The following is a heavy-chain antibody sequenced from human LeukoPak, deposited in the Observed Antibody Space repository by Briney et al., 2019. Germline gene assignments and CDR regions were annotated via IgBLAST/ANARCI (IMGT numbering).Heavy chain of an antibody. CDR2: IYYSGGT. CDR1: GDSISSSNYY. D-gene: IGHD5-18*01. V-gene: IGHV4-39*01. J-gene: IGHJ4*02. CDR3: ARHRYVDTDFGD. Sequence: PSETLSLTCTVSGDSISSSNYYWAWIRQPPGKGLEWIGSIYYSGGTYFNPSLKSRITTSVDTSKNQFSLKLSSVTAADTAVYYCARHRYVDTDFGDWGQGTLVTVSS.